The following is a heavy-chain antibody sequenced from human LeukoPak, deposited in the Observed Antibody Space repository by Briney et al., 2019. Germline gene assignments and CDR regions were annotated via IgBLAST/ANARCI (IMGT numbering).Heavy chain of an antibody. CDR3: ARCHVAARLRMSWFDP. V-gene: IGHV3-21*01. CDR1: GFTFSSYS. D-gene: IGHD6-6*01. J-gene: IGHJ5*02. Sequence: GGSLRLSCAASGFTFSSYSMNWVRQAPGKGLEWISSISSSSSYIYYADSVKGRFTISRDNAKNSLYLQMNSLRAEDTAVYYCARCHVAARLRMSWFDPWGQGTLVTVSS. CDR2: ISSSSSYI.